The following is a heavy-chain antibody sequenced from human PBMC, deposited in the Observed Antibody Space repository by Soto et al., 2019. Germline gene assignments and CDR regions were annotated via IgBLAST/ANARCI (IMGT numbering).Heavy chain of an antibody. Sequence: SLKVSCKASGGTFSSYAISWVRQAPGQGLEWMGGIIPIFGTANYAQKFQGRVTITADKSTSTAYMELSSLRSEDTAVYYCARAGFLDIVVVAARGDYYYYYGMDVWGQGTTVTVSS. CDR2: IIPIFGTA. CDR1: GGTFSSYA. D-gene: IGHD2-15*01. V-gene: IGHV1-69*06. J-gene: IGHJ6*02. CDR3: ARAGFLDIVVVAARGDYYYYYGMDV.